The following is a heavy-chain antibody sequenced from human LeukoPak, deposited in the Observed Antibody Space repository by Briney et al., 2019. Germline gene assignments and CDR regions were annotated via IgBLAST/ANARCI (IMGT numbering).Heavy chain of an antibody. J-gene: IGHJ4*02. CDR3: ARDKEHSYGRYFAY. Sequence: PSETLSLTCTVSGGPISTYHWIWIRKFPGKGLEWIGYVQSTGNRNYNPSLKSRTNMSVDTSKNQISLHLNSVTAADTAVYYCARDKEHSYGRYFAYWGQGTLVTVSS. CDR2: VQSTGNR. V-gene: IGHV4-59*03. CDR1: GGPISTYH. D-gene: IGHD5-18*01.